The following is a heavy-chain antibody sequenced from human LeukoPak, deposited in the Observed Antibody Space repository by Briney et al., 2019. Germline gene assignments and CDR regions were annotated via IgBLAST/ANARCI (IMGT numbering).Heavy chain of an antibody. CDR2: IRYDGSNK. J-gene: IGHJ4*02. CDR1: GFTFSSYG. D-gene: IGHD3-22*01. V-gene: IGHV3-30*02. CDR3: ARGPGGYDSSGYYWGDFDY. Sequence: GGSLRLSCAASGFTFSSYGMHWVRQAPGKGLEWVAFIRYDGSNKYYADSVKGRFTISRDNSKNTLYLQMNSLRAEDTAVYYCARGPGGYDSSGYYWGDFDYWGQGTLVTVSS.